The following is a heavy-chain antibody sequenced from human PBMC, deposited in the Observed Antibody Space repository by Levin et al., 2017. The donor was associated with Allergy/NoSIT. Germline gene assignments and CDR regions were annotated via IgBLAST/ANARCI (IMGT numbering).Heavy chain of an antibody. CDR2: INHSGST. V-gene: IGHV4-34*01. D-gene: IGHD5-12*01. CDR1: GVSFSGYY. Sequence: SETLSLTCAVYGVSFSGYYWSRIRQPPGKGLEWIGEINHSGSTNYNPSLKSRVTISVDTSKNQFSLKLSSVTAADTAVYYCARETQVATISSGYAAFDIWGQGTMVTVSS. CDR3: ARETQVATISSGYAAFDI. J-gene: IGHJ3*02.